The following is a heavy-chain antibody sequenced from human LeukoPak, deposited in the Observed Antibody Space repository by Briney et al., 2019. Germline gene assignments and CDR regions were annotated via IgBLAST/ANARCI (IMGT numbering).Heavy chain of an antibody. D-gene: IGHD1-26*01. CDR3: TYYRRDPAGYYYGMDV. Sequence: PGGSLRLSCAASGFTFSASDMHWVRQASGKGLEWFARIGAKTNNYATAYGASVRGRFTISRDDSKNTACLQMNSLRTEDTAIYYCTYYRRDPAGYYYGMDVWGQGTTVTVSS. CDR1: GFTFSASD. J-gene: IGHJ6*02. V-gene: IGHV3-73*01. CDR2: IGAKTNNYAT.